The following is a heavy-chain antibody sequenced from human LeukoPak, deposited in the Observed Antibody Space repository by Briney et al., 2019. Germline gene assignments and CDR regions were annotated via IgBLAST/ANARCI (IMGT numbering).Heavy chain of an antibody. J-gene: IGHJ4*02. V-gene: IGHV3-7*03. CDR1: GFTLSRYW. CDR3: ATYSGVHHKTFDD. D-gene: IGHD1-26*01. CDR2: IKQDESEK. Sequence: GGSLRLSCAASGFTLSRYWMSWVRQAPGEGPEWVANIKQDESEKDYADSVRGRFTISRDNAKNSLFLQMNSLRAEDTALYYCATYSGVHHKTFDDWGQGTLVAVSS.